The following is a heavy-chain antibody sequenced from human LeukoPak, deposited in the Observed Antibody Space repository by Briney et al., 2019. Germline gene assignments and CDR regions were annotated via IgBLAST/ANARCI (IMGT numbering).Heavy chain of an antibody. Sequence: SETLSLTCAAYGGSFSGYYWSWIRQPPGKGLEWIGEINHSGSTNYNPSLKSRVTISVDTSKNQFSLKLSSVTAADTAVYYCASRDTATGLDWGQGTLVTVSS. D-gene: IGHD5-18*01. CDR2: INHSGST. V-gene: IGHV4-34*01. CDR1: GGSFSGYY. J-gene: IGHJ4*02. CDR3: ASRDTATGLD.